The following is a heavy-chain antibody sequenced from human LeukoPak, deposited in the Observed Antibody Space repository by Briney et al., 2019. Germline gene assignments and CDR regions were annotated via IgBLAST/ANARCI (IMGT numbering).Heavy chain of an antibody. D-gene: IGHD3-22*01. CDR1: GYTLTGYY. CDR2: INPNSGGT. V-gene: IGHV1-2*02. CDR3: ARVPYDSSGYDAHFDY. J-gene: IGHJ4*02. Sequence: ASVKVSCKASGYTLTGYYLHWVRQAPGQGLEWMGWINPNSGGTKFAQKFQGRVTMTRDTSISTAYMELSSLRSDDTAVYYCARVPYDSSGYDAHFDYWGQGTLVTVSS.